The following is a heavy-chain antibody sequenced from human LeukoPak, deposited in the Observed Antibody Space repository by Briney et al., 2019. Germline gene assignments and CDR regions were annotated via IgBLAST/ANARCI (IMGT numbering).Heavy chain of an antibody. D-gene: IGHD3-3*01. CDR3: ARERFGVVIY. CDR1: GFPFSAYV. J-gene: IGHJ4*02. CDR2: ISSDGTDK. Sequence: GGSLRLSCAASGFPFSAYVHWVRQAPGKGLEWVALISSDGTDKNYTDSVKGRFTISRDNSKNSLYLQMNSLRAEDTAVYYCARERFGVVIYWGQGTLVTVSS. V-gene: IGHV3-30*04.